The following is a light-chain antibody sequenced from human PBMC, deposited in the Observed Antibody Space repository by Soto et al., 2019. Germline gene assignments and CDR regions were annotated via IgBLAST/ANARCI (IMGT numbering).Light chain of an antibody. CDR2: GAS. Sequence: EIVMTQTPATLSVSPGERDTLSCRASESVSRNLAWYQQKPGQAPRLLIYGASIRDTDIPVRFSGSGSGTDFTLTISSLQSEDFAVYYCQQYNNWPPWTFGQGTKVEVK. CDR1: ESVSRN. CDR3: QQYNNWPPWT. J-gene: IGKJ1*01. V-gene: IGKV3-15*01.